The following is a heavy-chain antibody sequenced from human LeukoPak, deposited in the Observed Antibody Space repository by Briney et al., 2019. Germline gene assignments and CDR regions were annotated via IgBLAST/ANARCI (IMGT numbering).Heavy chain of an antibody. CDR3: ARGERDYGDYFSY. CDR2: ISYDGSNK. D-gene: IGHD4-17*01. J-gene: IGHJ4*02. CDR1: GFTFSSYG. V-gene: IGHV3-30*03. Sequence: GGSLRLSCAASGFTFSSYGMHWVRQAPGKGLEWVAVISYDGSNKYYADSVKGRFTISRDNSQNTLYLQMNSLRAEDTAVYYCARGERDYGDYFSYWGQGTLVTVSS.